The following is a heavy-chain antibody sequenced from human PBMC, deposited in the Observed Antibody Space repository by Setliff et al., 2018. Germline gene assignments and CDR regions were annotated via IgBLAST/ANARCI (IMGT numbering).Heavy chain of an antibody. V-gene: IGHV4-61*02. D-gene: IGHD3-9*01. CDR3: ARERYFDWFFED. Sequence: PSETLSLTCTVSGGSITSGSFYWSWIRQPAGKKLEWIGRIHASGSPDYNPSFKSRVTISRDTSTNQFSLKLGSVTAADTAVYYCARERYFDWFFEDWGHGTL. J-gene: IGHJ4*01. CDR1: GGSITSGSFY. CDR2: IHASGSP.